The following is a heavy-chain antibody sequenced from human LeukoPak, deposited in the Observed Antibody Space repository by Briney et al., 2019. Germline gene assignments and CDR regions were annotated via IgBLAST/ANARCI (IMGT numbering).Heavy chain of an antibody. J-gene: IGHJ4*02. CDR1: GFTFSSYW. CDR3: VRGLIAVAGTDF. CDR2: INTDGRTT. V-gene: IGHV3-74*01. D-gene: IGHD6-19*01. Sequence: GGSLRLSCAASGFTFSSYWMHWVRQSPGKGLVWVSRINTDGRTTHYADSVKGRFTISRGNAKNTLYLQMNSLRVEDAAVYYCVRGLIAVAGTDFWGQGALVTVSS.